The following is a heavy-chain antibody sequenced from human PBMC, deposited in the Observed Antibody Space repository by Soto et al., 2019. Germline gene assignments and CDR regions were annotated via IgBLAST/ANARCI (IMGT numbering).Heavy chain of an antibody. V-gene: IGHV4-34*01. CDR2: IKHSGST. Sequence: QVQLQQWGAGLLKPSETLSLTCAVYGGSFSGYYWSWIRQPPGKGLEWIGEIKHSGSTNYNPSLKSRVTISVDTSKNQFSLKLSSVTAADTAVYYCARDRYGDYGAFDIWGQGTMVTVSS. CDR3: ARDRYGDYGAFDI. J-gene: IGHJ3*02. CDR1: GGSFSGYY. D-gene: IGHD4-17*01.